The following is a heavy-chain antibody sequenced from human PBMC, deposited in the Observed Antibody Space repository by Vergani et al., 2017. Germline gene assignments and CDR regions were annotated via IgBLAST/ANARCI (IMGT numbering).Heavy chain of an antibody. CDR2: IYHSGST. V-gene: IGHV4-38-2*02. D-gene: IGHD2/OR15-2a*01. Sequence: QVQLQESGPGLVKPSETLSLTCAVSDYSINSGYYWGWIRQPPGKGLEWIGSIYHSGSTYYNPSLKSRVTISVDTSKNQFSLKLSSVTAADTAVYYCAREPPTTYYWXFDLWGRGTLVTVSS. CDR3: AREPPTTYYWXFDL. CDR1: DYSINSGYY. J-gene: IGHJ2*01.